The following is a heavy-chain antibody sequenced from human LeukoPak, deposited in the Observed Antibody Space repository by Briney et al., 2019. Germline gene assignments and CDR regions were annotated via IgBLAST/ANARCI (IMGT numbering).Heavy chain of an antibody. CDR3: ARDILGYCTNAVCSPDY. CDR1: GYTFTSYG. J-gene: IGHJ4*02. CDR2: ISAYNGNT. D-gene: IGHD2-8*01. Sequence: ASVKVSCKASGYTFTSYGINWVRQAPGQGLEWMGWISAYNGNTNYAQKLQGRVTMTTDTSTSTAYMELRSLRSDDTAVYYCARDILGYCTNAVCSPDYWGQGTLVTVSS. V-gene: IGHV1-18*01.